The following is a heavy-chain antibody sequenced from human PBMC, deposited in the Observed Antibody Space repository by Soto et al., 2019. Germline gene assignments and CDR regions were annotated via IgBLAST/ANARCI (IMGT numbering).Heavy chain of an antibody. CDR1: GYSFTTYW. CDR2: IYPGDFDT. CDR3: ARLYGDLYYFDT. J-gene: IGHJ4*02. D-gene: IGHD4-17*01. V-gene: IGHV5-51*01. Sequence: PGESLKISCTASGYSFTTYWIAWVRQMPGKGLEYMGSIYPGDFDTRYSPSFQGQVSILADKSINTAYLHWSSLKAPDTAMYYCARLYGDLYYFDTWGQGNLVTVSS.